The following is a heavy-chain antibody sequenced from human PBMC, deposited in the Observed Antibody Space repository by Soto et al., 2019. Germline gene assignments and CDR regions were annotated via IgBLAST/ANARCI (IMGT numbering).Heavy chain of an antibody. CDR2: IIPIFGTA. CDR3: ARSITMVRGRVYYYYGMDV. V-gene: IGHV1-69*13. Sequence: PSVKVSCKASGGTFSSYAISWVRQAPGQGLEWMGGIIPIFGTANYAQKFQGRVTITADESTSTAYMELSSLRSEDTAVYYCARSITMVRGRVYYYYGMDVWGQGTTVTVSS. J-gene: IGHJ6*02. CDR1: GGTFSSYA. D-gene: IGHD3-10*01.